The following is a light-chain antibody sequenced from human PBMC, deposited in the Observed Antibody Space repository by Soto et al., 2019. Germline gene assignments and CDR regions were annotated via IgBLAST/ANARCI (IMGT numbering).Light chain of an antibody. J-gene: IGKJ1*01. CDR1: QSISAW. V-gene: IGKV1-5*01. CDR2: DAS. CDR3: HSDENYWP. Sequence: IQMTQSPVTLSSTAGDRVTITCRASQSISAWLAWYQQKPGKAPKLLIYDASNLESGVPSRFSGSGSGTEFTLTIINLQPDDFGTYSCHSDENYWPFGQGTKV.